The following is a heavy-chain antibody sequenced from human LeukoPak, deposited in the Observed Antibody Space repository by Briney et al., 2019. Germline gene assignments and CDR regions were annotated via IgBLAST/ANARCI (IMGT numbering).Heavy chain of an antibody. Sequence: ASVKVSCKASGGTFSSYAISWVRQAPGQGLEWMGGIIPIFGTANYAQKFQGRVTITTDESTSTAYMELSSLRSEDTAVYYCARVGRITMVRGDPWGFDIWGQGTMVTVSS. J-gene: IGHJ3*02. V-gene: IGHV1-69*05. CDR1: GGTFSSYA. CDR2: IIPIFGTA. CDR3: ARVGRITMVRGDPWGFDI. D-gene: IGHD3-10*01.